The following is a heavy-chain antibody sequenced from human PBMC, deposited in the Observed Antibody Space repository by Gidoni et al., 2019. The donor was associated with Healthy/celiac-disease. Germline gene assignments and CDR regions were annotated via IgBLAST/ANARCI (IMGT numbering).Heavy chain of an antibody. CDR3: ARQGGYCSGGSCSNWYFDL. J-gene: IGHJ2*01. V-gene: IGHV4-39*01. CDR2: IYYSGST. CDR1: AGSISSSRYY. D-gene: IGHD2-15*01. Sequence: QLQLLPSRPGLVKPSVTLSLTCTASAGSISSSRYYWVWIRQPPGKGLEWIGSIYYSGSTYYNPSLKSRVTISVDTSKNQFSLKLSSVTAADTAVYYCARQGGYCSGGSCSNWYFDLWGRGTLVTVSS.